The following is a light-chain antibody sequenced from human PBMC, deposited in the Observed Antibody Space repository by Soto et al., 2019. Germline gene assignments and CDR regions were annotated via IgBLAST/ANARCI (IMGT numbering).Light chain of an antibody. CDR1: SSNIGAGYD. Sequence: QSVLTQPPSVSGAPGQRVTLSCTGSSSNIGAGYDVHWYQQLPGTAPKLLIYGNSNRPSGVPDRFSGSKSGTSASLAITGLQAEDEADYSCQSYDNSLSGNVVFGGGTKLTVL. V-gene: IGLV1-40*01. CDR3: QSYDNSLSGNVV. CDR2: GNS. J-gene: IGLJ2*01.